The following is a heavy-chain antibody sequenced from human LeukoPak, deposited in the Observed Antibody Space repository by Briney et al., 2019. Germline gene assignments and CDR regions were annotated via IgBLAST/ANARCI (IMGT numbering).Heavy chain of an antibody. CDR2: ISSISSYI. Sequence: GGSLRLSCAASGFTFSSYSMNWVRQAPGQGLASVSSISSISSYIYYAASVQGRFPIPRDNAKNSLYLQMNSLRAEDTAVYYCARELWFGELKSWGQGTLVTVSS. CDR3: ARELWFGELKS. D-gene: IGHD3-10*01. V-gene: IGHV3-21*01. J-gene: IGHJ4*02. CDR1: GFTFSSYS.